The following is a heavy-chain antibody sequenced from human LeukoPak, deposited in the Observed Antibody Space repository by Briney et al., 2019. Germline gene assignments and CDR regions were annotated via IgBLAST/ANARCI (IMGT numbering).Heavy chain of an antibody. J-gene: IGHJ4*02. Sequence: PSETLSLTCTVPGGSISSNGYFWAWIRQPPGKGLEWIGSIYYSGSTYYNPSLNSRVTISVDTSKNQFSLNLSSVTAADTAVYYCARLITAFQAFDSWGQGTLVTVSS. V-gene: IGHV4-39*01. CDR2: IYYSGST. CDR3: ARLITAFQAFDS. D-gene: IGHD3-16*01. CDR1: GGSISSNGYF.